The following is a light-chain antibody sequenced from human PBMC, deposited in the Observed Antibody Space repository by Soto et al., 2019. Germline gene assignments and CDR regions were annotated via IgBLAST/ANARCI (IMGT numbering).Light chain of an antibody. CDR1: SSDVGAYNY. J-gene: IGLJ1*01. CDR2: DVS. Sequence: QSALTQPASVSGSPGQSITISCTGISSDVGAYNYVSWYQQHPGKAPKLRIYDVSNRPSGVSNRFSGSKSGDTASLTISGLQAEDEADYYCTSYTSTSIYVFGPGTKVTVL. CDR3: TSYTSTSIYV. V-gene: IGLV2-14*01.